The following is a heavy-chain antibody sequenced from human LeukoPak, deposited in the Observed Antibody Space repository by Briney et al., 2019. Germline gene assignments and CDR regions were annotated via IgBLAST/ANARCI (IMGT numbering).Heavy chain of an antibody. CDR2: IIPIFGTA. CDR3: AREGNYYGSGSYGY. CDR1: GGTFSSYA. J-gene: IGHJ4*02. Sequence: SVKVSCKASGGTFSSYAISWVRQAPGQGLEWMGGIIPIFGTANYAQKFQGRVTITADESTSTAYMELSSLRSEDTAVYYCAREGNYYGSGSYGYWGQGTLVTVSS. V-gene: IGHV1-69*13. D-gene: IGHD3-10*01.